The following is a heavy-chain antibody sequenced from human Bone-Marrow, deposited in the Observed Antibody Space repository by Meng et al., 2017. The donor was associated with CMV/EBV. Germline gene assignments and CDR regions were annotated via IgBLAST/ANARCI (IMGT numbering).Heavy chain of an antibody. CDR2: INHSGST. CDR3: ARGQAAAGGSPFDY. V-gene: IGHV4-34*01. Sequence: SETLSLTCAVYGGSFSGYYWSWIRKPPGKGLEWIGEINHSGSTNYNPSLKSRVTISVDTSKNQFSLKLSSVTAADTAVYYCARGQAAAGGSPFDYWGQGTLVTVSS. CDR1: GGSFSGYY. D-gene: IGHD6-13*01. J-gene: IGHJ4*02.